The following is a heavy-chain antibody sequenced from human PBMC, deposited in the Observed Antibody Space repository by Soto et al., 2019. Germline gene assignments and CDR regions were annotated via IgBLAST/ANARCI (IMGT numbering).Heavy chain of an antibody. CDR3: AKDPYRAYCGGDCHPSYFDY. Sequence: EVQLLESGGGLVQPGGSLRLSCAGSGFSFNTYTMTWVRQAPGKGLEWVSGITGSGGTTYYADSVKGRFTISRDNSKNTLYLKMNNLRAEDTAVYYCAKDPYRAYCGGDCHPSYFDYWGQGTLVTVSS. J-gene: IGHJ4*02. CDR2: ITGSGGTT. CDR1: GFSFNTYT. V-gene: IGHV3-23*01. D-gene: IGHD2-21*02.